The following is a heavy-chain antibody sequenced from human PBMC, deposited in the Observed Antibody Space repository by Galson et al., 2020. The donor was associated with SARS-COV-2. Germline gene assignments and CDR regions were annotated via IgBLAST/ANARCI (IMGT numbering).Heavy chain of an antibody. CDR3: ARDWGSSWGSSVCDN. V-gene: IGHV4-61*02. J-gene: IGHJ4*02. Sequence: SETLSLTCTVSDSSISSRNHYWSWIRQPAAKGLEWIGRIQTSRPGSTSYTPSLKSRVSISPDKSKNQFSLTLSSVTAADTAVYDCARDWGSSWGSSVCDNWGQGILVTVSS. CDR1: DSSISSRNHY. D-gene: IGHD5-18*01. CDR2: IQTSRPGST.